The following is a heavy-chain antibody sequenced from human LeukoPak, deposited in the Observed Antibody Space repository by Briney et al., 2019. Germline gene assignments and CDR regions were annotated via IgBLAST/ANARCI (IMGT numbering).Heavy chain of an antibody. Sequence: GASLRLSCAASGFTFSSYAMSWVRQAPGKGLEWVSAISGSGGSTYYADSVKGRFTISRDNSKNTLYLQMNSLRAEDTAVYYCAKKLEGDDYDFWSGYYSGGAFDIWGQGTMVTVSS. J-gene: IGHJ3*02. CDR1: GFTFSSYA. V-gene: IGHV3-23*01. CDR2: ISGSGGST. D-gene: IGHD3-3*01. CDR3: AKKLEGDDYDFWSGYYSGGAFDI.